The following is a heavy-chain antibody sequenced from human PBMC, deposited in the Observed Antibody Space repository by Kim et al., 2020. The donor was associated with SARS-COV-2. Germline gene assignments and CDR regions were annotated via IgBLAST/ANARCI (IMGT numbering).Heavy chain of an antibody. CDR2: ISSAGRTQ. V-gene: IGHV3-30*03. CDR3: ARNLVGDTDLGP. CDR1: GFTFSSHV. J-gene: IGHJ5*02. D-gene: IGHD1-26*01. Sequence: GGSLRLSCAASGFTFSSHVMHWVRQAPGQGLAWVSLISSAGRTQKYTDSVKGRFTVSRDNSKNTLFLQMNSLRPEDTAVYYCARNLVGDTDLGPWGQGTLVTVSS.